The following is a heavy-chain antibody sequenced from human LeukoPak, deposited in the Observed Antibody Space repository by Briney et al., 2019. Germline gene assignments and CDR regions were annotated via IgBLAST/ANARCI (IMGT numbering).Heavy chain of an antibody. V-gene: IGHV4-34*01. Sequence: SETLSLTCAVYGGSFSGYYWSWIRQPPGKGLEWIGEINHSGSTNYNPSLKSRVTISVDTSKNQFSLKLSSVTTADTAVYYCATNYYDSSEAFDIWGQGTMVTVSS. CDR1: GGSFSGYY. CDR3: ATNYYDSSEAFDI. J-gene: IGHJ3*02. D-gene: IGHD3-22*01. CDR2: INHSGST.